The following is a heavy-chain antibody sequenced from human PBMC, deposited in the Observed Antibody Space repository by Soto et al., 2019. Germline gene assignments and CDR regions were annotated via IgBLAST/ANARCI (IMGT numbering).Heavy chain of an antibody. J-gene: IGHJ4*02. CDR2: VYFSESI. D-gene: IGHD3-10*01. V-gene: IGHV4-39*01. CDR1: GDSINNNNYY. CDR3: ARHVLSPGGEYFDS. Sequence: QLQLQESGPGLVKPSETLSLTCTVSGDSINNNNYYWACVRQSPGLGLEWIGTVYFSESIYYNPSLRSRLTISVDTSKNQFSLKLTSVTATDTAIYYCARHVLSPGGEYFDSWGQGTLVSVSS.